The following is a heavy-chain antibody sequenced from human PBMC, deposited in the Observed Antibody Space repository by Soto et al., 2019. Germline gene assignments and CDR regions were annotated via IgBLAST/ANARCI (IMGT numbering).Heavy chain of an antibody. CDR3: GRVCGAGAGPPLTWFAP. CDR1: GYVFTGYY. J-gene: IGHJ5*02. Sequence: ASVKVSCKSSGYVFTGYYMHWVRQAPGQGLEWLGWINPVSGDTKYAQKFQGWVTMTRDTSSNTVYMELTRLRSDDTAVYYCGRVCGAGAGPPLTWFAPRGREPLFPAPS. V-gene: IGHV1-2*04. D-gene: IGHD6-13*01. CDR2: INPVSGDT.